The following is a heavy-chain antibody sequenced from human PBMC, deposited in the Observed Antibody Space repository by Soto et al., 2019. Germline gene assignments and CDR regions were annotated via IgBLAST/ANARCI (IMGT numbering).Heavy chain of an antibody. J-gene: IGHJ4*02. Sequence: GGSLRLSCAASGFTFSSYAMSWVRQAPGKGLVWVSRINSDASSTNYAGSVKGRFTISRDNSKNTLYLQMNSLGAEDTAVYYCTTGLVEYSSSWYDYWGQGTLVTVSS. CDR1: GFTFSSYA. V-gene: IGHV3-74*01. CDR2: INSDASST. CDR3: TTGLVEYSSSWYDY. D-gene: IGHD6-13*01.